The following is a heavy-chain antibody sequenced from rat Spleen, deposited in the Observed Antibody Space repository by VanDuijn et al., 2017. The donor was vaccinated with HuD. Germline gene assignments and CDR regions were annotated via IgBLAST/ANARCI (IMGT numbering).Heavy chain of an antibody. CDR2: ISPSGGST. CDR1: GFTFNNYD. CDR3: TAHGNRISRFAY. J-gene: IGHJ3*01. Sequence: EVQLAESGGGLVQPGRSLKLSCEASGFTFNNYDMAWVRQAPTKGLEWIASISPSGGSTYYRDSVKGRFTVSRDNAKSTLYLQMDSLRSEDTATYYCTAHGNRISRFAYWGQGTLVTVSS. D-gene: IGHD2-7*01. V-gene: IGHV5-27*01.